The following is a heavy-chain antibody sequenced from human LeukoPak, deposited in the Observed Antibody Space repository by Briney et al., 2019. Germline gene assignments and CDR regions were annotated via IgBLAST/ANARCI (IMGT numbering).Heavy chain of an antibody. V-gene: IGHV4-39*01. D-gene: IGHD1-26*01. Sequence: SETLSLTCTVSGGSISRSPYWWGWIRQPPGKGLEWIATICYSGSTFYHPSLESRVTISADTSKNQFSLKLTSVTAADTAVYYCARRAYGIGFDYWGQGIMVTVSS. CDR2: ICYSGST. CDR3: ARRAYGIGFDY. CDR1: GGSISRSPYW. J-gene: IGHJ4*02.